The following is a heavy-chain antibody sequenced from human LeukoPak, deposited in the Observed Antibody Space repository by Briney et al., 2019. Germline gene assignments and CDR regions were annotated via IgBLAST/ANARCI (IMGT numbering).Heavy chain of an antibody. D-gene: IGHD3-22*01. CDR1: GFTFSSYS. CDR3: AKDQVWIVVGSFDY. J-gene: IGHJ4*02. V-gene: IGHV3-23*01. CDR2: ISGSGGST. Sequence: GVSLRLSCAASGFTFSSYSMNWVRQAPGKGLEWVSSISGSGGSTYYADSVKGRFTISRDNSKNTLYLQMTSLRAEDTAVYYCAKDQVWIVVGSFDYWGQGTLVTVSS.